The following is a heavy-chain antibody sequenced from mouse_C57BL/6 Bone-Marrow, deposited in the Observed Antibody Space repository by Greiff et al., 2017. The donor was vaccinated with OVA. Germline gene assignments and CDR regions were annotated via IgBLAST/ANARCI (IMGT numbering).Heavy chain of an antibody. CDR1: GYTFTSYW. J-gene: IGHJ4*01. D-gene: IGHD2-3*01. V-gene: IGHV1-69*01. Sequence: QVQLQQPGAELVMPGASVKLSCTASGYTFTSYWMHWVKQRPGQGLEWIGEIDPADSDTKYNQKFKGKATMTVDKSSSTAYMQLSSLTSVDSAVYACARCGYSGAMDYWGQGTSVTVSS. CDR2: IDPADSDT. CDR3: ARCGYSGAMDY.